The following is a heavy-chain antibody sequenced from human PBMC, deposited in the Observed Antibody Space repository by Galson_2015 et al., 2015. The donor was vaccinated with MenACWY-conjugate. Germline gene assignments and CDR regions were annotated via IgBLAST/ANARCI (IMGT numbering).Heavy chain of an antibody. V-gene: IGHV3-23*01. J-gene: IGHJ5*02. CDR1: GITFSSYA. CDR2: ISTTGGTT. CDR3: AQGAGSRWFDP. D-gene: IGHD3-10*01. Sequence: SLRLSCAASGITFSSYAMSWVRQAPGKGLEWVSSISTTGGTTYYADSVKGRFTISRDNSKNTLYLQMNSLRAGDTAVYYCAQGAGSRWFDPWGQGPLVIVSS.